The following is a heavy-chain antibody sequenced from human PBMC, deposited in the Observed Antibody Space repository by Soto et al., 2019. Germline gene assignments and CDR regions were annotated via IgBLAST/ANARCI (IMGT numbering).Heavy chain of an antibody. CDR2: IKSTADGGAA. Sequence: EVQLVESGGALVKPGESLRLSCAASGFVFSIPWMSWVRQAPGKGLEWIGHIKSTADGGAADYAAPVKGRFVISRDDSKNTLYLQMNSLKSEDTAVYYCTTGLVGGPQNWGQGTLVTVSS. D-gene: IGHD2-15*01. V-gene: IGHV3-15*02. CDR3: TTGLVGGPQN. J-gene: IGHJ4*02. CDR1: GFVFSIPW.